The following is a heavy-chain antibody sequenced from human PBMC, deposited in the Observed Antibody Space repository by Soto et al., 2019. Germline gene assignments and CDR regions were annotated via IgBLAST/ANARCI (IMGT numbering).Heavy chain of an antibody. CDR3: ARRKDYTRTNYDFWSGPIGDAFDI. J-gene: IGHJ3*02. V-gene: IGHV5-51*01. D-gene: IGHD3-3*01. CDR2: IYPGDSDT. CDR1: GYSFTSYW. Sequence: PGESLKISCKGSGYSFTSYWIGWVRQMPGKGLEWMGIIYPGDSDTRYSPSFQGQVTISADKSISTAYLQWSSLKASDTAMYYCARRKDYTRTNYDFWSGPIGDAFDIWGQGTMVTVSS.